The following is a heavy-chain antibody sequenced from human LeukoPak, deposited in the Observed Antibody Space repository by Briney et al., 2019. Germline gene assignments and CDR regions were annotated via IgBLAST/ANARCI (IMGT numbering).Heavy chain of an antibody. Sequence: SGPTLVNPTQTLTLTCTFSGFSLSTSGVGVGWIRQPPGKALEWLAPIYWNDDKRYSPSLKSRLTITKDTSKNQVVLTMTNMDPVDTATYYCAHSDCSSTSCYTFDWFDPWGQGTLVTVSS. CDR2: IYWNDDK. D-gene: IGHD2-2*02. J-gene: IGHJ5*02. V-gene: IGHV2-5*01. CDR3: AHSDCSSTSCYTFDWFDP. CDR1: GFSLSTSGVG.